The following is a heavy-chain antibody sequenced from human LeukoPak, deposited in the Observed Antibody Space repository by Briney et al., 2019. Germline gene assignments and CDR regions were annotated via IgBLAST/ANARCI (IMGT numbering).Heavy chain of an antibody. CDR1: GYSFTSYW. CDR3: AREVGDMIDY. V-gene: IGHV5-10-1*01. Sequence: GESLKTSCKGSGYSFTSYWISWVRQMPGKGLEWMGRIDPSDSYTNYSPSFQGHVTISADKSISTAYLQWSSLKASDTAMYYCAREVGDMIDYWGQGTLVTVSS. CDR2: IDPSDSYT. J-gene: IGHJ4*02.